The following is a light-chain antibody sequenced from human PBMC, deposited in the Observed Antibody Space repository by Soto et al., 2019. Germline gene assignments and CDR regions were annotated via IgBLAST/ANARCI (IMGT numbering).Light chain of an antibody. V-gene: IGKV3-11*01. CDR2: YAS. CDR3: HQRGNWPLT. Sequence: EIVLTQSPATLSFSPGERATLSCRASQSVSSYLAWYQQKPGQAPRLLIYYASNRATGIPARFSGSGSGTDFTLTISSLEPEDFAVYYCHQRGNWPLTFGGGTKVEIK. J-gene: IGKJ4*01. CDR1: QSVSSY.